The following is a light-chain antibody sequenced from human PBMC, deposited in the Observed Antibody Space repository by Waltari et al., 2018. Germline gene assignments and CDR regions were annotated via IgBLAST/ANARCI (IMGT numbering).Light chain of an antibody. CDR2: KAS. CDR3: QHGYGAPPT. V-gene: IGKV1-16*01. Sequence: DIQMTPSPSSLSASVGDTVPITCQASQDISNNVAWYQQKPGKVSKLLIYKASTLHSGVPSRFSGSGSGTHFALTISSLQPDDFATYFCQHGYGAPPTFGGGTKVEI. J-gene: IGKJ4*01. CDR1: QDISNN.